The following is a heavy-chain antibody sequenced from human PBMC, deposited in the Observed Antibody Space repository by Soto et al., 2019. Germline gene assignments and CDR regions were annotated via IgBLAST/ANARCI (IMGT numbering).Heavy chain of an antibody. CDR2: IYYSGST. Sequence: QVQLQESGPGLVKPSETLSLTCTVSGGSISGYYWSWIRQPPGKGLEWIGYIYYSGSTNYSPSLTSRVTISVDTSKNQFSLKLSSVTAADTAVYYCARYQQYFQHWGQGTLVTVSS. J-gene: IGHJ1*01. V-gene: IGHV4-59*08. CDR1: GGSISGYY. CDR3: ARYQQYFQH.